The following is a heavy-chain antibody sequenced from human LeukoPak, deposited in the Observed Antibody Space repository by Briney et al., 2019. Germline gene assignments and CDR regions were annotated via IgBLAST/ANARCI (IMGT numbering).Heavy chain of an antibody. V-gene: IGHV4-39*07. Sequence: SETLSLTCTVSGGSIRTTSYYWGWIRQPPGKSLEWIGSIYFSGSTYYNPSLKSRVTMSVDTSKNQFSLKLSSVTAADTAVYYCARDAFGLLLNYWYFDLWGRGTLVTVSS. D-gene: IGHD2-15*01. J-gene: IGHJ2*01. CDR3: ARDAFGLLLNYWYFDL. CDR2: IYFSGST. CDR1: GGSIRTTSYY.